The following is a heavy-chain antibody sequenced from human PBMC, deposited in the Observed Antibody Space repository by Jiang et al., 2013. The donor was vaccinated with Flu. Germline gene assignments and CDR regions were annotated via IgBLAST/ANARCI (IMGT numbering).Heavy chain of an antibody. V-gene: IGHV1-69*01. Sequence: SGAEVKKPGSSVKVSCKASGGTFSSYAISWVRQAPGQGLEWMGGIIPIFGTANYAQKFQGRVTITADESTSTAYMELSSLRSEDTAVYYCARDRYYYDSSGYRRYDAFDIWGQGTMVTVSS. CDR2: IIPIFGTA. CDR1: GGTFSSYA. J-gene: IGHJ3*02. D-gene: IGHD3-22*01. CDR3: ARDRYYYDSSGYRRYDAFDI.